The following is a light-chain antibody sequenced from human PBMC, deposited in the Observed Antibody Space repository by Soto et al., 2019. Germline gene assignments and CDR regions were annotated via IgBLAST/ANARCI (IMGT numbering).Light chain of an antibody. Sequence: EIVMTQSPATLSVSPGERATLSCRASQSVSSNLAWYQQKPGQAPRLLIYGASSRATGIPDRFSGSGSGTDFTLTISSLQPEDFATYYCQQSYSTPRTFGQGTKVGIK. V-gene: IGKV3D-15*01. CDR3: QQSYSTPRT. CDR1: QSVSSN. J-gene: IGKJ1*01. CDR2: GAS.